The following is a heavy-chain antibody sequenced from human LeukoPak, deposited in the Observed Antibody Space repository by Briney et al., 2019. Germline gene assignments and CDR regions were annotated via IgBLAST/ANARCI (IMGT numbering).Heavy chain of an antibody. Sequence: PGRSLRLSCAASGFTFSSYGMHWVRQAPGKGLEWVAVIYSGGSTYYADSVKGRFTISRDNSKNTLYLQMNSLTAEDTAVYYCARVGVVPAAIPDGFDIWGQGTMVTVSS. CDR3: ARVGVVPAAIPDGFDI. CDR1: GFTFSSYG. CDR2: IYSGGST. D-gene: IGHD2-2*01. J-gene: IGHJ3*02. V-gene: IGHV3-NL1*01.